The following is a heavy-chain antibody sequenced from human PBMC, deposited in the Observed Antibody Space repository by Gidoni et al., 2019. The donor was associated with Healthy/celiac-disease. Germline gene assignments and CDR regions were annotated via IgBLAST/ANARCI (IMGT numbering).Heavy chain of an antibody. Sequence: QVQLQESGPGLVKPSQTLSLTCTFSGGSISSGGYYWSWIRQHPGKGLEWIGYIYYSGSTYYNPSLKSRVTISVDTSKNQFSLKLSSVTAADTAVYYCARFQACGGDCYSEDWFDPWGQGTLVTVSS. CDR3: ARFQACGGDCYSEDWFDP. CDR2: IYYSGST. D-gene: IGHD2-21*02. CDR1: GGSISSGGYY. J-gene: IGHJ5*02. V-gene: IGHV4-31*03.